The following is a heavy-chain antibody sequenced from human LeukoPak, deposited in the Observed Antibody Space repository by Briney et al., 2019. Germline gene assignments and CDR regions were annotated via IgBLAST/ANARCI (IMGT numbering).Heavy chain of an antibody. Sequence: GGSLRLSCAASNFVFSDYYMSWVRQAPGKGLQWVSYISSGGDSIYYADSVKGRFTTSRDNAKNSLSLQLNSLRVEDTAVYYCARGHYDVLAASYKWTPDYWGQGTLVTVSS. D-gene: IGHD3-9*01. V-gene: IGHV3-11*04. CDR1: NFVFSDYY. J-gene: IGHJ4*02. CDR3: ARGHYDVLAASYKWTPDY. CDR2: ISSGGDSI.